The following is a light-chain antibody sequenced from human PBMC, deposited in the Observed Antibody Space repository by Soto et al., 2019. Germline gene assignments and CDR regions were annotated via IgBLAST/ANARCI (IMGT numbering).Light chain of an antibody. Sequence: DIVMTQSPLSLPVTPGEPASISCRSSHSLLHSNGYNYLDWYLQKPGQSPQLLIYLGSNRASGVPDRFSGSGSGTDFTLTISRLEPEDFALYYCQQYGSSAPITFGQGTRLEIK. CDR2: LGS. J-gene: IGKJ5*01. CDR1: HSLLHSNGYNY. V-gene: IGKV2-28*01. CDR3: QQYGSSAPIT.